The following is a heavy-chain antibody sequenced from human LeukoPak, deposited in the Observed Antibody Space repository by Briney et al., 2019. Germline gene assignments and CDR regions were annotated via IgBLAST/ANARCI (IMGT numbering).Heavy chain of an antibody. D-gene: IGHD4-17*01. Sequence: SETLSLTCTVSGGSTNSLYWNWIRQLPGKGLEWIGYIHYSGITNYNPSFNSRVTISLDTSKNQFSLKLTSVSAADMAVYYCARGSRAVTTSSNIHPYYFDYWGQGTLVTVSS. J-gene: IGHJ4*02. CDR1: GGSTNSLY. CDR3: ARGSRAVTTSSNIHPYYFDY. CDR2: IHYSGIT. V-gene: IGHV4-59*01.